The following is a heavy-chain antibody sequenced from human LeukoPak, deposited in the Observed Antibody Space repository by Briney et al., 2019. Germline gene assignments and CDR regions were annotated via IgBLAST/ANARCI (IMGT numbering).Heavy chain of an antibody. CDR1: NGSISSSNW. CDR2: IYHSGST. V-gene: IGHV4-4*02. Sequence: PSGTLSLTCAVSNGSISSSNWWSWVRQPPGKGLEWIGEIYHSGSTNYNPSLRSRVTISVDMSKNQFSLKLSSVTAADTAVYYCASDSHNWNGGYYMDVWGKGTTVTVS. CDR3: ASDSHNWNGGYYMDV. D-gene: IGHD1-20*01. J-gene: IGHJ6*03.